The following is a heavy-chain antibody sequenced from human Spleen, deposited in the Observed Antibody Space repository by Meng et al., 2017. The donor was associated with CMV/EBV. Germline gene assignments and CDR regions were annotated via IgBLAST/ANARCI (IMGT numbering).Heavy chain of an antibody. J-gene: IGHJ3*01. D-gene: IGHD2-2*01. Sequence: ASVKVSCKASGYIYTGYYMEWVRQAPGQGLEWVGWINPNTGGTKYAQKFQGRVTMTRDTSISTAYMELSRLRSDDTAVYYCAKDLVPAAVGQDAFDVWGQGTMVTVSS. CDR1: GYIYTGYY. CDR3: AKDLVPAAVGQDAFDV. CDR2: INPNTGGT. V-gene: IGHV1-2*02.